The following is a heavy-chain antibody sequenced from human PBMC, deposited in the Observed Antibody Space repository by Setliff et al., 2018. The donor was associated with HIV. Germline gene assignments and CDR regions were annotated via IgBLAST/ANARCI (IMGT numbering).Heavy chain of an antibody. CDR1: GGSISSYY. CDR3: ASFDLSTTSSAD. D-gene: IGHD6-6*01. CDR2: IGPIYTSGST. J-gene: IGHJ1*01. Sequence: PSETLSLTCTVSGGSISSYYWTWIRQPAGKGLEWIGRIGPIYTSGSTKYNPSLESRVTMSVDTSKNQFSLRRYSVTAADTAVYYCASFDLSTTSSADWGQGALVTVSS. V-gene: IGHV4-4*07.